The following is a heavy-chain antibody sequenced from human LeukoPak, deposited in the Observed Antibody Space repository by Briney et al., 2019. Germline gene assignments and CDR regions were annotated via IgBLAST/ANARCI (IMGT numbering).Heavy chain of an antibody. D-gene: IGHD2-2*01. CDR2: ISAYNGNT. J-gene: IGHJ4*02. V-gene: IGHV1-18*01. CDR1: GYTFTSYG. Sequence: ASVKVSCKASGYTFTSYGISWVRQAPGQGLEWMGWISAYNGNTNYAQKLQGRVTMTTDTSTSTAYMELRSLRSDDTAVYYCARGPPSVVVPAAADYWGQGTLVTVSS. CDR3: ARGPPSVVVPAAADY.